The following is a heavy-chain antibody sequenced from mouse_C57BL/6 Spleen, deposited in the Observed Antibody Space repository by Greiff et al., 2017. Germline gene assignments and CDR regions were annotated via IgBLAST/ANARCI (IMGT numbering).Heavy chain of an antibody. J-gene: IGHJ2*01. CDR1: GFTFTDYY. D-gene: IGHD4-1*01. CDR2: IRNKANGYTT. Sequence: DVHLVESGGGLVQPGGSLSLSCAASGFTFTDYYMSWVRQPPGKALEWLGFIRNKANGYTTEDSASVKGRFTISRDNSQSILYLQMNALRAEDSATYYCARCGQKLGDFDYWGQGTTLTVSS. CDR3: ARCGQKLGDFDY. V-gene: IGHV7-3*01.